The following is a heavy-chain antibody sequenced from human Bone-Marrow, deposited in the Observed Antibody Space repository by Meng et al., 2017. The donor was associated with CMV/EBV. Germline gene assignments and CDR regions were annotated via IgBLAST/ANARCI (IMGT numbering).Heavy chain of an antibody. CDR1: GGSVSSGSYY. Sequence: SETLSLTCTVSGGSVSSGSYYWSWIRQPPGKGLEWIGYIYYSGSTNYNPSLKSRVTISVDTSKNQFSLKLSSVTAADTAVYYCARLKFYDSSGLMADYWGQGTLVTVS. CDR3: ARLKFYDSSGLMADY. D-gene: IGHD3-22*01. J-gene: IGHJ4*02. CDR2: IYYSGST. V-gene: IGHV4-61*01.